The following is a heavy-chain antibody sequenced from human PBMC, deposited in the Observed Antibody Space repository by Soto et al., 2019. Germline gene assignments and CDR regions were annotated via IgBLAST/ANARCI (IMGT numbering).Heavy chain of an antibody. Sequence: GASVKVSCKASGYTFTSYAMHCVRQAPGQRLEWMGWINAGNGNTKYSQKFQGRVTITRDTSASTAYMELSSLRSEDTAVYYCARDQRGDYGDPTRVKAFDIWGQGTMVTVSS. J-gene: IGHJ3*02. D-gene: IGHD4-17*01. CDR3: ARDQRGDYGDPTRVKAFDI. CDR1: GYTFTSYA. CDR2: INAGNGNT. V-gene: IGHV1-3*01.